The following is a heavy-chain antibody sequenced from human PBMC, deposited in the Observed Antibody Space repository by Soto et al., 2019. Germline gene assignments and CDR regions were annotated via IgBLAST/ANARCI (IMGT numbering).Heavy chain of an antibody. J-gene: IGHJ4*02. CDR3: AKFIAAAGSGY. CDR1: GFTFSSYG. D-gene: IGHD6-13*01. Sequence: GGSLRLSCAASGFTFSSYGMSWVRQAPGKGPEWVSSISGSGGGTYYADSVKGRFTISRDNSKNTLYLQMNSLGAEDTAVYYCAKFIAAAGSGYWGQGTLVTVSS. V-gene: IGHV3-23*01. CDR2: ISGSGGGT.